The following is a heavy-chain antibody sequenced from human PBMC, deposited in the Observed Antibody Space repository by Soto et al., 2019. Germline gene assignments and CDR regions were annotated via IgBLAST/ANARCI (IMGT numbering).Heavy chain of an antibody. V-gene: IGHV4-59*08. J-gene: IGHJ4*02. Sequence: SETLSLTCTVSGGSISGFYWSWIRQPPGKGLEWIGYIYYSGSTNYNPSLESRVTISVDTSKNQFSLKLSSVTAADTAVYYCARLGGSYAVPHFDYWGQGTLVTVSS. CDR1: GGSISGFY. D-gene: IGHD1-26*01. CDR2: IYYSGST. CDR3: ARLGGSYAVPHFDY.